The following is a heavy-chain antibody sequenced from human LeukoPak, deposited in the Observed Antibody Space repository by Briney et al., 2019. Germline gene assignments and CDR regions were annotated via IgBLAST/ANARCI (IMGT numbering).Heavy chain of an antibody. CDR1: GGSISSYY. CDR2: IYYSGST. Sequence: SETLSLTCTVSGGSISSYYWSWMRQPPGKGLEWIGYIYYSGSTNYNPSLKSRVTISVDTSKNQFSLKLSSVTAADTAVYYCARVSMVAGPYHDYWGQGTLVAVSS. J-gene: IGHJ4*02. V-gene: IGHV4-59*01. D-gene: IGHD2-15*01. CDR3: ARVSMVAGPYHDY.